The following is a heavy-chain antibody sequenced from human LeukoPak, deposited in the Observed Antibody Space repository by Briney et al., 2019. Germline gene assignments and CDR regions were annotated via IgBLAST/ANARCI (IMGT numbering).Heavy chain of an antibody. D-gene: IGHD2-21*02. Sequence: GESLKISCKGSGYSFTTYWIGWVRQMPGKGLEWMGIIYPGDSDTRYSPSFRGQVTTSADKSISTAYLQWSSLKASDTAMHYCARLVVVTAIPLYYFDYWGQGTLVTVSS. CDR1: GYSFTTYW. CDR3: ARLVVVTAIPLYYFDY. CDR2: IYPGDSDT. V-gene: IGHV5-51*01. J-gene: IGHJ4*02.